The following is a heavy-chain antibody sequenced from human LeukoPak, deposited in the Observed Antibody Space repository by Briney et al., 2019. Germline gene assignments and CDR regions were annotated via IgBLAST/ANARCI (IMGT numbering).Heavy chain of an antibody. CDR1: GGSVSSGTYY. J-gene: IGHJ3*02. CDR3: ARRGSGGRSFDI. D-gene: IGHD2-15*01. CDR2: ISYSGST. V-gene: IGHV4-61*01. Sequence: TSETLSLTCTASGGSVSSGTYYWTWIRQPPGKGLEWIGYISYSGSTNYNPSLKSRVTISVDTSKSQFSLNLSSVTAADTAVYYCARRGSGGRSFDIWGQGTMVTVSS.